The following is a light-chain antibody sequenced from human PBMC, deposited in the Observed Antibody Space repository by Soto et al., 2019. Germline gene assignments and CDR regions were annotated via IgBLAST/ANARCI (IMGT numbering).Light chain of an antibody. CDR3: QQHVSSPHMYI. CDR1: QSVGSGS. V-gene: IGKV3-20*01. J-gene: IGKJ2*01. CDR2: GAS. Sequence: EIVLTQSPGTLSLSPGERATLSCRASQSVGSGSLLWYQHKPGQAPRLLISGASNRATGIPDRFSGSGSGTDFTLTISRLDPEDFAVYYSQQHVSSPHMYIFGQGTKLEIK.